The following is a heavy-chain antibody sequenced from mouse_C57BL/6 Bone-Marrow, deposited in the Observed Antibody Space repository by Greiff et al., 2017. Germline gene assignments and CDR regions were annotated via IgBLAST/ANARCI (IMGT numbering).Heavy chain of an antibody. CDR3: ARDWGYYGSSYDYFDY. V-gene: IGHV5-4*01. Sequence: EVMLVESGGGLVKPGGSLKLSCAASGFTFSSYAMSWVRQTPEKRLEWVATISDGGSYTYYPNNVKGRFTISRDNAKNNLYLQVSLLKSEGTAMYYCARDWGYYGSSYDYFDYWGQGTTLTVSS. J-gene: IGHJ2*01. D-gene: IGHD1-1*01. CDR1: GFTFSSYA. CDR2: ISDGGSYT.